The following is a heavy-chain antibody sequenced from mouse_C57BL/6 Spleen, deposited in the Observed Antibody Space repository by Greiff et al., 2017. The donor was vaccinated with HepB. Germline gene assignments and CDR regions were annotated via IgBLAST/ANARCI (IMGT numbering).Heavy chain of an antibody. CDR2: ISYDGSN. V-gene: IGHV3-6*01. Sequence: EVKLQESGPGLVKPSQSLSLTCSVTGYSITSGYYWNWIRQFPGNKLEWMGYISYDGSNNYNPSLKNRISITRDTSKNQFFLKLNSVTTEDTATYYCARENYSNWYFDVWGTGTTVTVSS. J-gene: IGHJ1*03. D-gene: IGHD2-5*01. CDR3: ARENYSNWYFDV. CDR1: GYSITSGYY.